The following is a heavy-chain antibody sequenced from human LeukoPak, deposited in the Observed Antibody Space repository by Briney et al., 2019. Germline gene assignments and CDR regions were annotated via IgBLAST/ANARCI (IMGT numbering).Heavy chain of an antibody. CDR3: ARRPIQLWPRAYFDY. CDR2: INHSGST. Sequence: SETLSLTCAVYGGSFSGYYWSWIRQPPGKGLEWIGEINHSGSTNYNPSLKSRVTISVDTSKNQFSLKLSSVTAADPAVYYCARRPIQLWPRAYFDYWGQGTLVTVSS. V-gene: IGHV4-34*01. J-gene: IGHJ4*02. CDR1: GGSFSGYY. D-gene: IGHD5-18*01.